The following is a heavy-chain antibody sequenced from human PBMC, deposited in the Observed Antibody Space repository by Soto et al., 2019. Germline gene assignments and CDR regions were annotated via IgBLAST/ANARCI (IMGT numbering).Heavy chain of an antibody. CDR2: INSHSGAT. Sequence: RASVKVSCKASGYIFSANYIHWVRQAPGQGLEWLGWINSHSGATNYAQKFLGRVTMSADTSASTAYMDLARLKSDDTAVYYCVRARALGFSNWFDPWGRGTLVTVSS. V-gene: IGHV1-2*02. CDR1: GYIFSANY. D-gene: IGHD3-10*01. J-gene: IGHJ5*02. CDR3: VRARALGFSNWFDP.